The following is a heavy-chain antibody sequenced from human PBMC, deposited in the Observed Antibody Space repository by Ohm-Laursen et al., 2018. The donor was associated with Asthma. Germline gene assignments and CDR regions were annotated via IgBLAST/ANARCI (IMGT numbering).Heavy chain of an antibody. CDR1: GFTFSIYW. D-gene: IGHD6-19*01. J-gene: IGHJ4*02. Sequence: SLRLSCAASGFTFSIYWMSWVRQAPGKGLEWVSAISGSGGSTYYADSVKGRFTISRDNSKNTLYLQMNSLRAEDTAVYYCANRPYSSGWYSFDYWGQGTLVTVSS. CDR3: ANRPYSSGWYSFDY. V-gene: IGHV3-23*01. CDR2: ISGSGGST.